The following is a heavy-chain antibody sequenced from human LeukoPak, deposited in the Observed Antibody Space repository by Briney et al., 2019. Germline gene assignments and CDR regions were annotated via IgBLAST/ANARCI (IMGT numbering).Heavy chain of an antibody. CDR2: INHSGST. CDR1: GGSFSGYY. D-gene: IGHD4-11*01. V-gene: IGHV4-34*01. Sequence: PSETLSLTCAVYGGSFSGYYWSWIRQPPGKGLEWIGEINHSGSTNYNPSLKSRVTISVDTSKNQFSLKLSSVTAADTAVFYCAIQYYYYYYMDVWGKGTTVTISS. CDR3: AIQYYYYYYMDV. J-gene: IGHJ6*03.